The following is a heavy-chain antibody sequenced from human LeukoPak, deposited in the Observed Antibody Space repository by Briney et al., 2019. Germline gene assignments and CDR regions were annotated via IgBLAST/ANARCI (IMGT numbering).Heavy chain of an antibody. J-gene: IGHJ4*02. CDR2: ISWNSGSI. CDR1: GFTFDDYA. CDR3: AKDMGIAVAGTVDY. Sequence: GGSLRLSCAASGFTFDDYAMHWVRQAPGKGLEWASGISWNSGSIGYADSVKGRFTISRDNAKNSLYLQMNSLRAEDMALYYCAKDMGIAVAGTVDYWGQGTLVTVSS. V-gene: IGHV3-9*03. D-gene: IGHD6-19*01.